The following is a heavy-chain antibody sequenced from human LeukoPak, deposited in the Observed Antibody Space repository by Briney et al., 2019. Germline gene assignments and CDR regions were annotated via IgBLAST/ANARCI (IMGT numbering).Heavy chain of an antibody. J-gene: IGHJ4*02. D-gene: IGHD3-9*01. CDR1: GFTFSSYS. CDR2: VSSSSSYI. CDR3: AKFSWDYDILTGYSTPDY. V-gene: IGHV3-21*01. Sequence: GGSLRLSCAAPGFTFSSYSMNWVRQAPGKGLEWVSSVSSSSSYIYYADSVKGRFTISRDNAKNSLYLQMNSLRAEDTAVYYCAKFSWDYDILTGYSTPDYWGQGTLVTVSS.